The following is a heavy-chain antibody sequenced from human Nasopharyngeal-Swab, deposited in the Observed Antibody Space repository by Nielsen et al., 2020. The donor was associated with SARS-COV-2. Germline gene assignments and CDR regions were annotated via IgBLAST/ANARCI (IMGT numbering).Heavy chain of an antibody. CDR2: VFSCVST. CDR1: GLTVSNNY. D-gene: IGHD6-6*01. V-gene: IGHV3-66*04. Sequence: GGSLRLSCAASGLTVSNNYMTWVRQAPGKGLEWVSIVFSCVSTYYADSVKGRFTISRDNSKNTLYLQMNSLRAEDTAVYYCARPSIAARQNYYYGMDVWGQGTTVTVSS. J-gene: IGHJ6*02. CDR3: ARPSIAARQNYYYGMDV.